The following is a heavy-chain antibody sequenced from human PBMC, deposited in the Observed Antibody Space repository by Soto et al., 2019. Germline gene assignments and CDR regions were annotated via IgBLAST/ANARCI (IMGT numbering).Heavy chain of an antibody. J-gene: IGHJ4*02. D-gene: IGHD6-6*01. CDR1: GFTFSSYA. V-gene: IGHV3-30-3*01. CDR3: AREVPLSSSGLDY. Sequence: PGGSLRLSCAASGFTFSSYAMHWVRQAPGKGLEWVAVISYDGSNKYYADSVKGRFTISRDNSKNTLYLQMNSLRAEDTAVYYCAREVPLSSSGLDYWGQGTLVTVSS. CDR2: ISYDGSNK.